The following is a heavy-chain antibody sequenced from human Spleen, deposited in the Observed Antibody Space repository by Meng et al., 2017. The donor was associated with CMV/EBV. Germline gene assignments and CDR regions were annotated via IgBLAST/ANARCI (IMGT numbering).Heavy chain of an antibody. CDR2: IVVGGANSGYT. D-gene: IGHD6-13*01. CDR1: GFTFTRSA. V-gene: IGHV1-58*01. CDR3: ATSGHHLAAAGTDYYYGTDV. Sequence: SVKVSCKASGFTFTRSAVQWVRQARGQRLEWIGWIVVGGANSGYTNYAQKFQERVTITRDMSTSTVYMEVSSLRSEDTAVYYCATSGHHLAAAGTDYYYGTDVWGQGTTVTVSS. J-gene: IGHJ6*02.